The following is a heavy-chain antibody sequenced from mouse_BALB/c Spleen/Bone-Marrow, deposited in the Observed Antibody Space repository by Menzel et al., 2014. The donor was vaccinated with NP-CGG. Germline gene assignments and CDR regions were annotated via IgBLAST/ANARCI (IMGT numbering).Heavy chain of an antibody. D-gene: IGHD2-4*01. V-gene: IGHV3-6*02. Sequence: EVQLVESGPGLVKPSQSLSLTCSVTGYSITSGYYWNWIRQFPGNQLEWMVYISYDGTNNYNPSLKNRISITRDTSKNQFFLKLNTVTTEDTATYYCARGRGLREQYYFDYWGQGTTLTVSS. CDR1: GYSITSGYY. J-gene: IGHJ2*01. CDR3: ARGRGLREQYYFDY. CDR2: ISYDGTN.